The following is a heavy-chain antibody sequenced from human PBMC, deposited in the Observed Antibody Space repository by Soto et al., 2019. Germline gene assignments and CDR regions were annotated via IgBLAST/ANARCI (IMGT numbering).Heavy chain of an antibody. Sequence: GGSLRLSCAASWFTFSSYSMNWVRQAPGKGLEWVSSISSSSSYIYYADSVKGRFTISRDNAKNSLYLQMNSLRAEDTAVYYCARDSSSAFDYWGQGTLVTVSS. CDR3: ARDSSSAFDY. CDR2: ISSSSSYI. D-gene: IGHD6-6*01. CDR1: WFTFSSYS. J-gene: IGHJ4*02. V-gene: IGHV3-21*01.